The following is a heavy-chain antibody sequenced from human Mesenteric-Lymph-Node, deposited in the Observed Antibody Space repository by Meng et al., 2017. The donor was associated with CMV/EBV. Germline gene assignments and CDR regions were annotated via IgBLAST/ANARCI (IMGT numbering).Heavy chain of an antibody. J-gene: IGHJ6*02. V-gene: IGHV5-51*01. CDR2: IYPGDSDT. CDR3: ARLREYCSGGSCYQPYYYYGMDV. D-gene: IGHD2-15*01. Sequence: GESLKISCKAFGYSFTSYWVGWVRQMPGRGLEWMGIIYPGDSDTRYSPSFQGQVTISVDKSISTAYLQWSSLKASDTAMYYCARLREYCSGGSCYQPYYYYGMDVWGQGTTVTVSS. CDR1: GYSFTSYW.